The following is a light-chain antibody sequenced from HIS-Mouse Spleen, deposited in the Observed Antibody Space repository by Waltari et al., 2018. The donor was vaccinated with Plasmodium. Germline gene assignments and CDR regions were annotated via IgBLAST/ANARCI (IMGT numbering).Light chain of an antibody. V-gene: IGKV1-33*01. CDR3: QQYDNLPLT. CDR2: DAS. CDR1: HDISNY. J-gene: IGKJ4*01. Sequence: DIQMTQSPSSLSAYVGDRVTMTCQASHDISNYLNWYQQKPWKAHKLLIYDASNLETGVPSRFSGSGSGTDFTFTISSLQPEDIATYYCQQYDNLPLTFGGGTKVEIK.